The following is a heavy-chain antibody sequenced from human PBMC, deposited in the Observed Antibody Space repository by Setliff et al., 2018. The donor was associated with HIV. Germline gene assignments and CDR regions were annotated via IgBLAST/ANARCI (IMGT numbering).Heavy chain of an antibody. CDR2: IYTTGST. Sequence: SETLSLTCTVSGSSISGHFWTWIRQPPGKGLEWIGYIYTTGSTNYNPSLTSRVTISVDTSKNKFSLKMRFVTAADTAVYYCARVPPEYSSSSQAFDIWGQGTKVTVSS. D-gene: IGHD6-6*01. J-gene: IGHJ3*02. V-gene: IGHV4-59*11. CDR3: ARVPPEYSSSSQAFDI. CDR1: GSSISGHF.